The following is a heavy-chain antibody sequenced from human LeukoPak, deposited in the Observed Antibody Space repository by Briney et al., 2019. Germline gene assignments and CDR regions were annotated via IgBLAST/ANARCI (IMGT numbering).Heavy chain of an antibody. J-gene: IGHJ4*02. CDR3: ARDRDRFRKVRAAHGY. V-gene: IGHV3-21*01. CDR2: ISSSSSYI. CDR1: GFTFSSYS. D-gene: IGHD3-10*01. Sequence: PGGSLRLSCAASGFTFSSYSMNWVRQAPGKGLEWVSSISSSSSYIYYADSVKGRFTISRDNAKNSLYLQMNSLRAEDTAVYYCARDRDRFRKVRAAHGYWGQGTLVTVSS.